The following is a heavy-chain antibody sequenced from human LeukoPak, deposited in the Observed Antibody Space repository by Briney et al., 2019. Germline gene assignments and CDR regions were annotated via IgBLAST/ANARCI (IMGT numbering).Heavy chain of an antibody. Sequence: ASVKVSCKASGYTFTSYYMHWVRQAPGQGLEWMGIINPSGGSTSYAQKFQGRVTMTRDMSTSTVYMELSSLRSEDTAVYYCARPRYSNYHFDYWGQGTLVTVSS. CDR2: INPSGGST. CDR1: GYTFTSYY. J-gene: IGHJ4*02. V-gene: IGHV1-46*01. CDR3: ARPRYSNYHFDY. D-gene: IGHD4-11*01.